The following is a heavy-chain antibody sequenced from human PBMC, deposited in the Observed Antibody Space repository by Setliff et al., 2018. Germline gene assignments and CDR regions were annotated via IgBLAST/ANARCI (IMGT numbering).Heavy chain of an antibody. CDR2: IYHNGNT. Sequence: PSETLSLTCTVSGGSISPYFWSWIRQPPGKGLEWIGYIYHNGNTNFNPSLKTRVTMSVDPSKNQFALNLRSVTAADTAVYYCVRDRTAYSYGLDVWAQGTTVRLL. V-gene: IGHV4-59*01. CDR3: VRDRTAYSYGLDV. D-gene: IGHD5-18*01. CDR1: GGSISPYF. J-gene: IGHJ6*02.